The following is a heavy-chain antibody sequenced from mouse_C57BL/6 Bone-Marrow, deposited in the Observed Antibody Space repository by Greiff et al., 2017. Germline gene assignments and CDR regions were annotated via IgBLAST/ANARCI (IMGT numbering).Heavy chain of an antibody. V-gene: IGHV5-16*01. Sequence: EVHLVESEGGLVQPGSSMKLSCTASGFTFSDYYMAWVRQVPEKGLEWVANINYDGSSTYYLDSLKSRFIISRDNAKNILYLQMSSLKSEDTATYYCARGPYYYAMDYWGQGTSVTVSS. J-gene: IGHJ4*01. CDR2: INYDGSST. CDR3: ARGPYYYAMDY. CDR1: GFTFSDYY.